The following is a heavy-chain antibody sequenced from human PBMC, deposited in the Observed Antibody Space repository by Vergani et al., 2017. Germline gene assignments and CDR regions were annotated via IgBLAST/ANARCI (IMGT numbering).Heavy chain of an antibody. Sequence: LEESGGGSVKPGGSLRLSCAASGFKFSDHYMSWIRQAPGKGLEWVSHISPGASTVSYTDSVTGQFTGSRDNDNNSLTLDMTTLRGEDTAVYYCAKNPGISTTRHYYAMDVWGQGTTVTVSS. D-gene: IGHD1-1*01. V-gene: IGHV3-11*04. J-gene: IGHJ6*02. CDR1: GFKFSDHY. CDR3: AKNPGISTTRHYYAMDV. CDR2: ISPGASTV.